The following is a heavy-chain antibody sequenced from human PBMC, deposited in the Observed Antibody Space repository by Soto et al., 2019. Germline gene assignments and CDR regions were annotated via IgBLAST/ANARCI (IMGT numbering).Heavy chain of an antibody. CDR3: VRGSNDSYPGSRIFDF. CDR1: GLTFGSRA. D-gene: IGHD3-10*01. CDR2: ITDTGGDA. Sequence: EVQLLESGGDLIQPGGSLRLSCVASGLTFGSRAMSWVRQSPGEGLEWVSTITDTGGDAKYADSVRGRFAISRDNSKNTPYLQMCALRAEDSAIYFCVRGSNDSYPGSRIFDFWGRGTLVTVSS. J-gene: IGHJ4*02. V-gene: IGHV3-23*01.